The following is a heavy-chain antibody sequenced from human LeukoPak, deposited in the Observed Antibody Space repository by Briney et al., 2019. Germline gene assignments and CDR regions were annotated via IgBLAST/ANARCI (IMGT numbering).Heavy chain of an antibody. V-gene: IGHV3-23*01. D-gene: IGHD5-12*01. J-gene: IGHJ4*02. CDR3: ARGPSGYHNT. Sequence: GGTLRLSCAASGFTFSSYGMSWVRQAPGKGLEWVSAISGSGGSTYYADSVKGRFTISRDNSKNTLYLQMNSLRAEDPAVYYCARGPSGYHNTGGQGTLVTVSS. CDR2: ISGSGGST. CDR1: GFTFSSYG.